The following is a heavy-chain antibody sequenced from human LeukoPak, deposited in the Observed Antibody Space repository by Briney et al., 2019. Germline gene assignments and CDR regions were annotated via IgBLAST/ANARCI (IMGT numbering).Heavy chain of an antibody. CDR3: ASILWFGEFNDY. J-gene: IGHJ4*02. D-gene: IGHD3-10*01. V-gene: IGHV4-31*03. Sequence: SQTLSLTCTVSGGSISSGGYYCSWIRRHPGKGLGWIGDFYYSGSTYYNPSPKSRVTISVDTSKNQFSLKLSTVTAADTAVYYCASILWFGEFNDYWGQGTLVTVSS. CDR1: GGSISSGGYY. CDR2: FYYSGST.